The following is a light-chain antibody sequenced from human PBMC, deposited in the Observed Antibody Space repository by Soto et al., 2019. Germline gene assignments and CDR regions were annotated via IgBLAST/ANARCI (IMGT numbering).Light chain of an antibody. Sequence: DIHMTQSPSTLSASIGDRVTITFRASQSINKWLAWYQQKPGKAPKVLIYKASTLESGVPSRFSGSGSGTEFTLTISSLQPDDFATYYCQQYDSYPTFGQGTKVDIK. CDR3: QQYDSYPT. CDR2: KAS. CDR1: QSINKW. J-gene: IGKJ1*01. V-gene: IGKV1-5*03.